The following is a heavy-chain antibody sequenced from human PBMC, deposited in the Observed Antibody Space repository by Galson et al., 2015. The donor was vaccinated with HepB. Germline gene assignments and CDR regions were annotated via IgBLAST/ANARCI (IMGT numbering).Heavy chain of an antibody. V-gene: IGHV3-74*01. CDR2: INGDGSTT. Sequence: SLRLSCAASGFTFSTYWMHWVRQAPGKGLVWVSRINGDGSTTGYADSVKGRFTISRDNAKNTLYLQMNSLRAEDTAVYFCAREDRILSHFDYWGQGILVTASS. CDR1: GFTFSTYW. J-gene: IGHJ4*02. D-gene: IGHD2/OR15-2a*01. CDR3: AREDRILSHFDY.